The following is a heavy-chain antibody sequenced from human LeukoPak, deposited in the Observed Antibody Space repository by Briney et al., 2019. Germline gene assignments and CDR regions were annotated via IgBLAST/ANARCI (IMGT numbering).Heavy chain of an antibody. V-gene: IGHV3-48*04. J-gene: IGHJ4*02. CDR2: ISSSSSTI. CDR1: GFTFSSYG. Sequence: GGSLRLSCAASGFTFSSYGMHWVRQAPGKGLEWVSYISSSSSTIYYADSVKGRFTISRDNAKNSLYLQMNSLRAEDTAVYYCARNRIAGDYWGQGTLVTVSS. D-gene: IGHD6-13*01. CDR3: ARNRIAGDY.